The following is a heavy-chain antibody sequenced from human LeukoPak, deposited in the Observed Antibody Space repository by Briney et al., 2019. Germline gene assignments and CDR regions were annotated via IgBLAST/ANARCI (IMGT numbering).Heavy chain of an antibody. CDR3: AKSDGSGSYYTTAIYYYYYGMDV. D-gene: IGHD3-10*01. V-gene: IGHV3-23*01. CDR2: ISGSGGST. J-gene: IGHJ6*02. Sequence: PGGSLRVSCAASGFTFSSYAMSWVRQAPGNGLEWVSAISGSGGSTYYADSVKGRFTISRDNSKNTLYLQMNSLRAEDTAVYYCAKSDGSGSYYTTAIYYYYYGMDVWGQGTTVTVSS. CDR1: GFTFSSYA.